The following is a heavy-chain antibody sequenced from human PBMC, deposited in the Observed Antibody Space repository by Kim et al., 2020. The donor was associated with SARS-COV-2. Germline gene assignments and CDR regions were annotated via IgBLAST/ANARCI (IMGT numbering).Heavy chain of an antibody. D-gene: IGHD6-13*01. CDR1: GFTFSSYA. V-gene: IGHV3-23*01. J-gene: IGHJ6*02. CDR2: ISGSGGST. CDR3: AKDNSGYSSSWTSWYYYYGMDV. Sequence: GGSLRLSCAASGFTFSSYAMSWVRQAPGKGLEWVSAISGSGGSTYYADSVKGRFTISRDNSKNTLYLQMNSLRAEDTAVYYCAKDNSGYSSSWTSWYYYYGMDVWGQGTTVTVSS.